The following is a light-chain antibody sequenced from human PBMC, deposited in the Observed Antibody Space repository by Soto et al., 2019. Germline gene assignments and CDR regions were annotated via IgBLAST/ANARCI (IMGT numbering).Light chain of an antibody. J-gene: IGKJ4*01. CDR1: QGIRND. V-gene: IGKV1-13*02. CDR2: DAS. CDR3: QKYNSAPLT. Sequence: ATQMTQSPSSLSASVGDRVTITCRASQGIRNDLGWYQQKPGKAPNLLIYDASSLESGVPSRFSGSGSGTEFTLTISSLQPDDFATYYCQKYNSAPLTFGGGTKV.